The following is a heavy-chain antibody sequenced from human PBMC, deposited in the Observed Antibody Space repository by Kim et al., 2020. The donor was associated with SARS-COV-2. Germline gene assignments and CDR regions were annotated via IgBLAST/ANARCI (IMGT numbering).Heavy chain of an antibody. V-gene: IGHV1-18*01. J-gene: IGHJ4*02. Sequence: ASVKVSCKASGYAFATYGISWVRQAPGQGLEWMGWISVYNGNTNYARNLQGRVTMTTDTSTSTAHMELRSLKSDDTAVYYCARVFGKGRSSTVIHFDYWGQGTGVTVSS. CDR3: ARVFGKGRSSTVIHFDY. CDR1: GYAFATYG. D-gene: IGHD3-16*02. CDR2: ISVYNGNT.